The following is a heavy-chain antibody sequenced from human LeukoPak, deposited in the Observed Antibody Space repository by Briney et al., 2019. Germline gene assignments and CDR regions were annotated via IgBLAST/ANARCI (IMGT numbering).Heavy chain of an antibody. Sequence: HPSETLSLTCTVSGGSISSYYWSWIRQSPGKGLECIGYIHYTGSTNYNPSLKSRVTISVETSKNQFSLKLKSVTAADTAVYYCARGGYYGSGNDFRFDPWGQGTLVTVSS. CDR1: GGSISSYY. V-gene: IGHV4-59*01. CDR3: ARGGYYGSGNDFRFDP. J-gene: IGHJ5*02. D-gene: IGHD3-10*01. CDR2: IHYTGST.